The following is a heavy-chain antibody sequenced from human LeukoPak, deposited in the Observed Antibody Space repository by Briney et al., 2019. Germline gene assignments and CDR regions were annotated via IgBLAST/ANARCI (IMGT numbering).Heavy chain of an antibody. CDR3: ASSGGYYCDSSGYLGASSFDY. D-gene: IGHD3-22*01. CDR1: GFAFSTYA. CDR2: ISYDGSNK. V-gene: IGHV3-30*04. Sequence: GRSLRLSCAASGFAFSTYAMHWVRQAPGKELEWVAVISYDGSNKHYADSVKGRFTISRDNSKNTLYLQMNSLRAEDTAVYYCASSGGYYCDSSGYLGASSFDYWGQGTLVTVSS. J-gene: IGHJ4*02.